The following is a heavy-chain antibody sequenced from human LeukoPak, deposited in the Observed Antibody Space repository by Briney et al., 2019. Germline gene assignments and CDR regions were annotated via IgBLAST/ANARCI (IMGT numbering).Heavy chain of an antibody. CDR2: IYSAGST. CDR3: ARRAGAYTHPYDY. CDR1: GFTVSSNS. Sequence: GGSLRLSCTVPGFTVSSNSMSWVRQAPGKGLEWVSFIYSAGSTHYSDSVKGRFTISIDNSKNTLYLQMNSLRAEDTAVYCCARRAGAYTHPYDYWGQGTLVTVSS. J-gene: IGHJ4*02. V-gene: IGHV3-53*01. D-gene: IGHD3-16*01.